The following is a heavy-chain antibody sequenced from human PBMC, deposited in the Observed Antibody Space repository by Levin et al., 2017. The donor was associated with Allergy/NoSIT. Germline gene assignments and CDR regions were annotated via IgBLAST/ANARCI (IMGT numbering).Heavy chain of an antibody. J-gene: IGHJ4*02. CDR2: ISGSGTNT. V-gene: IGHV3-23*01. CDR3: AKHIAGSCYSSFNY. Sequence: GGSLRLSCAASGFTFSNYAMAWVRHTPGKGLEWVSSISGSGTNTYYGDSVKGRFTISRDTSKNTLYLQMNSLRAGDTAVYYCAKHIAGSCYSSFNYWGQGTLVTVSS. CDR1: GFTFSNYA. D-gene: IGHD2-15*01.